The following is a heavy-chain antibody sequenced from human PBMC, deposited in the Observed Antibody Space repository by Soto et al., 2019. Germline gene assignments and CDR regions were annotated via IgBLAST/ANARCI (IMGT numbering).Heavy chain of an antibody. D-gene: IGHD3-16*02. Sequence: GGSLRLSCAASGFTFSSYWMSWVRQAPGKGLEWVANIKQDGSEKYYVDSVKGRFTISRDNAKNSLYLQMNSLRAEDTAVYYCARRDYDYIWGSYRFSAFDIWGQGTMVTVSS. V-gene: IGHV3-7*01. CDR2: IKQDGSEK. J-gene: IGHJ3*02. CDR1: GFTFSSYW. CDR3: ARRDYDYIWGSYRFSAFDI.